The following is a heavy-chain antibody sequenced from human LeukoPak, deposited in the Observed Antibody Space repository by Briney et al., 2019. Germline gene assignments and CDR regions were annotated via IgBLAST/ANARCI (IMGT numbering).Heavy chain of an antibody. V-gene: IGHV3-30*03. J-gene: IGHJ4*02. Sequence: GGSLRLSCAASGFTFSSYEMNWVRQAPGKGLEWVAVISYDGSNKYYADSVKGRFIISRDNSKNTLYLQMNSLRAEDTAVYYCATTLGSGWKFDYWGQGTLVTVSS. CDR3: ATTLGSGWKFDY. CDR1: GFTFSSYE. CDR2: ISYDGSNK. D-gene: IGHD6-19*01.